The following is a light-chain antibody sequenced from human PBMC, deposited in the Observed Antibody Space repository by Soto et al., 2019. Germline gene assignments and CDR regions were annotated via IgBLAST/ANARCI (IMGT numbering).Light chain of an antibody. Sequence: DIQMTQSPSTLSASVGDRVTITCRASQSVSAWLAWYQQKPGKAPNLLIYKASTLEAGVPSRCSGSGSGTEFPLTISTPQPDDFATYYCQHYDSYSSITFGHGTRLEIK. V-gene: IGKV1-5*03. CDR1: QSVSAW. CDR2: KAS. J-gene: IGKJ5*01. CDR3: QHYDSYSSIT.